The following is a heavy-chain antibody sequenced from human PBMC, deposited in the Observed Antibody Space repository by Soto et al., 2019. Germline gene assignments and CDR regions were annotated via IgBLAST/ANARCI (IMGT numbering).Heavy chain of an antibody. CDR2: VSSDGSRT. CDR3: ARDVWHCGSNSCYFYGMDV. D-gene: IGHD2-2*01. Sequence: QVQLVESGGSLVQPGRSLRLSCAASGFTFSTYSMHWVRQAPGKGLEWVAVVSSDGSRTYYADSVKGRFTISRDNSKNTVFMQMNSLRAEDTAVYYCARDVWHCGSNSCYFYGMDVWGQGTTVTVSS. CDR1: GFTFSTYS. J-gene: IGHJ6*02. V-gene: IGHV3-30-3*01.